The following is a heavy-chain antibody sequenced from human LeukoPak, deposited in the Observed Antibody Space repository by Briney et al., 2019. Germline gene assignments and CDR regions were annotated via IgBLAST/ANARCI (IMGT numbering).Heavy chain of an antibody. V-gene: IGHV3-21*01. CDR2: ISSSSSYI. D-gene: IGHD4-17*01. CDR1: GFTFSSYS. Sequence: GGSLRLSCAASGFTFSSYSMNWVRQAPGKGLEWGSSISSSSSYIYYADSVKGRFTISRDSAKNSLYLQMNSLRAEDTAVYYCASLPMPPVTTGYWGQGPLVTVSS. CDR3: ASLPMPPVTTGY. J-gene: IGHJ4*02.